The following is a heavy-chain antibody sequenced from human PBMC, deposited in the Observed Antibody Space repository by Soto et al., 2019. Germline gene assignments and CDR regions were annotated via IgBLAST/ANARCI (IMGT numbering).Heavy chain of an antibody. J-gene: IGHJ6*03. D-gene: IGHD1-1*01. CDR3: AAVQAGTADNDHNYLDV. Sequence: QVQLVQSGAEVKKPGASVKVSCKASGYTFTSYGISWVRQAPGQGLEWMGWISAYNGNTNYAQKLQGRDTMTTDTPTSTAYMEPRSCRSSDTAVHSCAAVQAGTADNDHNYLDVGAKGTRFPSSS. CDR1: GYTFTSYG. V-gene: IGHV1-18*01. CDR2: ISAYNGNT.